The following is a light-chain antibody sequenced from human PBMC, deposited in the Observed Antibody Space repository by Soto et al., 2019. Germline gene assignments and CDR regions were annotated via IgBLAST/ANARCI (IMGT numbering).Light chain of an antibody. V-gene: IGLV2-11*01. CDR2: DVS. CDR1: SSDVGGYNY. Sequence: QSVLTQPPSASGSPGQSVTISCTGTSSDVGGYNYVSWYQQHPGKAPKLMIYDVSKRPSGVPDRFSGSKSGNTASLTISGLQAEDEADYYCCSYAGSYTLYVFGTGTKLTVL. CDR3: CSYAGSYTLYV. J-gene: IGLJ1*01.